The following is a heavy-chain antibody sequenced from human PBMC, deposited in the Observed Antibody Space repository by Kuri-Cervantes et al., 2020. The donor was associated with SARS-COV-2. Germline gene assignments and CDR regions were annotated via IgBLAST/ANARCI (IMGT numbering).Heavy chain of an antibody. CDR3: AGQSSYDDGRFNYIYYFDE. D-gene: IGHD3-16*01. CDR2: IYSSGNV. J-gene: IGHJ4*02. CDR1: GGSISGDSWN. Sequence: ESLKISCTVSGGSISGDSWNWNWLRQSPGKPLEWIAYIYSSGNVVYNHSLRSRVTISVDTSKNQFSLQLSSVTAADTAVYYCAGQSSYDDGRFNYIYYFDEWGQGSLVTVSS. V-gene: IGHV4-59*08.